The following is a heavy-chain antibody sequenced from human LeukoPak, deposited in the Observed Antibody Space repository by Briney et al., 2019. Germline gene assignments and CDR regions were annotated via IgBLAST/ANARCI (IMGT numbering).Heavy chain of an antibody. CDR3: AKDIVAAGLFFDY. V-gene: IGHV3-23*01. CDR1: GFTFTTYG. J-gene: IGHJ4*02. D-gene: IGHD6-13*01. CDR2: ISGSGSNT. Sequence: GGSLRLSCAASGFTFTTYGMIWVRQAPGKGLEWVLGISGSGSNTYYADSAKGRFTSSRDYSKRTVYLQMNSLRAEDTAVYYCAKDIVAAGLFFDYWGQGTLVTVSS.